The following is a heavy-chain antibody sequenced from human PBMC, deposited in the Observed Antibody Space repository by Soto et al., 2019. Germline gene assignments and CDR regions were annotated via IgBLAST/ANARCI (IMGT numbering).Heavy chain of an antibody. D-gene: IGHD3-10*01. V-gene: IGHV4-39*01. Sequence: SETLSLTCTVSTDSSSFTNSYWGWIRQPPGKGLQWIGSSSYNGGTFYNPSLKGRVVISFDTSKKQSSLQVTSVTAADTAVYFCARHRIEVVWRGFDFWGQGSPVTVYS. CDR2: SSYNGGT. CDR3: ARHRIEVVWRGFDF. J-gene: IGHJ4*02. CDR1: TDSSSFTNSY.